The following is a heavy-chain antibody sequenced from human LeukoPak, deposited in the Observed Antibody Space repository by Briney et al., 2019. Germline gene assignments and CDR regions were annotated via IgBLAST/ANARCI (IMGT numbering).Heavy chain of an antibody. V-gene: IGHV3-23*01. CDR2: ISGSGGST. J-gene: IGHJ4*02. CDR1: GFTFSSYA. D-gene: IGHD6-13*01. Sequence: GGSLRLSCAASGFTFSSYAMSWVRQAPGKGLEWVSAISGSGGSTYYADSVKGRFTISRDNSKNTLYLQMNSLRGEDTAVYYCAKDKGSSSWLLDYWGQGTLVTVSS. CDR3: AKDKGSSSWLLDY.